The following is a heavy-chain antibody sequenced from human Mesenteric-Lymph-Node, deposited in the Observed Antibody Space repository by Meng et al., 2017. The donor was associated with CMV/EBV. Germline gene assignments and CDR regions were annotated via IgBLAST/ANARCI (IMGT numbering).Heavy chain of an antibody. CDR1: GFALTNYV. V-gene: IGHV3-30-3*01. CDR2: ISYDGSNK. Sequence: LSCAASGFALTNYVMHWVRQAPGKGLEWVAIISYDGSNKYYADSVKGRFTISRDNSKNTLYVQMNSLRAEDTAVYYCAREVRGSGDYWGQGTLVTVSS. J-gene: IGHJ4*02. CDR3: AREVRGSGDY. D-gene: IGHD1-26*01.